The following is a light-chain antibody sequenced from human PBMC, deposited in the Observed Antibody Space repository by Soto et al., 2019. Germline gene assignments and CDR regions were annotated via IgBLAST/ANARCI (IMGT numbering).Light chain of an antibody. V-gene: IGLV1-51*01. CDR1: SSNIGNNY. J-gene: IGLJ1*01. Sequence: QSVLTQPPSVSAAPGQKVTISCSGSSSNIGNNYVSWYQQLPGAAPKLLIYDSNKRPSGIPDRFSGSKSGTSVTLGIAGLQTGDEADYYCGAWDSSLSAFVFGTGTKLTVL. CDR2: DSN. CDR3: GAWDSSLSAFV.